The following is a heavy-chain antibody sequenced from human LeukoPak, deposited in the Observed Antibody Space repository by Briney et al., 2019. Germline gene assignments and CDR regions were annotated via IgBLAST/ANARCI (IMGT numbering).Heavy chain of an antibody. CDR2: MSYDGSNK. CDR3: ARAPYSSGWYGPSDY. J-gene: IGHJ4*02. Sequence: GGSLRLSCAASGFTFSNYAMHWVRQAPGKGLEWVAVMSYDGSNKYCADSVKGRFTISRDNSKNTLYLQMNSLRAEDTAVYYCARAPYSSGWYGPSDYWGQGTLVTVSS. CDR1: GFTFSNYA. V-gene: IGHV3-30*04. D-gene: IGHD6-19*01.